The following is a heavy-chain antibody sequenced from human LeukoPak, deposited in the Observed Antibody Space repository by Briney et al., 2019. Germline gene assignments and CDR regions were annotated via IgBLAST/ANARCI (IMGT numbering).Heavy chain of an antibody. V-gene: IGHV1-18*01. D-gene: IGHD3-22*01. J-gene: IGHJ4*02. CDR1: GYTFTSYG. CDR3: AREMTHYDSSGYEDY. CDR2: ISAYNGNT. Sequence: ASVKVSFKASGYTFTSYGISWVRQAPGQGLEWMGWISAYNGNTNYAQKLQGRVTMTTDTSTSTAYMELRSLRSDDTAVYYCAREMTHYDSSGYEDYWGQGTLVTVSS.